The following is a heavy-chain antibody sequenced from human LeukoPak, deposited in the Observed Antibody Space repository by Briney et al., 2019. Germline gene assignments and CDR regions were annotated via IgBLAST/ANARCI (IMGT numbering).Heavy chain of an antibody. CDR1: GFMFTRCW. CDR3: AELGITMIGGV. CDR2: INQDGSAK. D-gene: IGHD3-10*02. Sequence: GGFLRLSCAASGFMFTRCWMSWVRQAPGKGLEWVANINQDGSAKYYVDSVKGRFTISRDNAKNSLYLQMNSLRAEDTAVYYCAELGITMIGGVWGKGTTVTISS. V-gene: IGHV3-7*01. J-gene: IGHJ6*04.